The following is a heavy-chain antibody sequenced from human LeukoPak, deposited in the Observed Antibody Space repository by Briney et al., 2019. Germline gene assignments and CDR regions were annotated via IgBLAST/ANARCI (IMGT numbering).Heavy chain of an antibody. Sequence: ASVKVSCKASGYTFTSYGISWVRQAPGQGLEWMGWISAYNGNTNYARKLQGRVTMTTDTSTSTAYMELRSLRSDDTAVYYCARVAGYCGGDCDPDDYWGQGTLVTVSS. CDR3: ARVAGYCGGDCDPDDY. D-gene: IGHD2-21*02. J-gene: IGHJ4*02. CDR2: ISAYNGNT. V-gene: IGHV1-18*01. CDR1: GYTFTSYG.